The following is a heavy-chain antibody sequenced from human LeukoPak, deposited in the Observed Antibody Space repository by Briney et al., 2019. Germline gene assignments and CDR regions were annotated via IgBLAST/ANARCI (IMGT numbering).Heavy chain of an antibody. D-gene: IGHD3-3*01. Sequence: GRSLRLSCAASGFTFSSYGMHWVRQAPGKGLEWVAVIYSGGSTYYADSVKGRFTISRDNSKNTLYLQMNSLRAEDTAVYYCARSNHTYYDFWSGWPLYYYYGMDVWGQGTTVTVSS. CDR1: GFTFSSYG. V-gene: IGHV3-NL1*01. CDR2: IYSGGST. CDR3: ARSNHTYYDFWSGWPLYYYYGMDV. J-gene: IGHJ6*02.